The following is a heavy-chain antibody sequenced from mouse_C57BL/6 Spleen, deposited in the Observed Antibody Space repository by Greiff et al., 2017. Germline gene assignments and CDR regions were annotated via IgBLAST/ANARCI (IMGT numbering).Heavy chain of an antibody. Sequence: QVQLQQSGAELVRPGTSVKVSCKASGYAFTNYLIEWVKQRPGQGLEWIGVINPGSGGTNYNEKFKGKATLTADKSSSTAYMQLSSLTSEDSAVYFCARRDYGSSYDYWGQGTTLTVSS. V-gene: IGHV1-54*01. J-gene: IGHJ2*01. D-gene: IGHD1-1*01. CDR3: ARRDYGSSYDY. CDR1: GYAFTNYL. CDR2: INPGSGGT.